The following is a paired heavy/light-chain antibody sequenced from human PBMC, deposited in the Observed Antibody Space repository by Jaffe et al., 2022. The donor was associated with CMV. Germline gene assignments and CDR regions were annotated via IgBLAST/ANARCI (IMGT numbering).Heavy chain of an antibody. V-gene: IGHV4-61*01. CDR2: IYHNGVT. J-gene: IGHJ6*02. Sequence: QVQLQESGPGLLKPSETLLLTCTVSGDSVSSRNYYWSWVRQPPGKTLEWIGYIYHNGVTFYNPSLKSRVTLLLDTSKNQFSLRLTSVTAADTAVYYCARDKLHFPSVVTPYTRPYGMDVWGQGTTVTVSS. CDR1: GDSVSSRNYY. D-gene: IGHD2-21*02. CDR3: ARDKLHFPSVVTPYTRPYGMDV.
Light chain of an antibody. J-gene: IGKJ2*01. V-gene: IGKV1-5*01. CDR3: QQYKNYT. CDR2: EAS. Sequence: DIQMTQSPSTLSASVGDRVTITCRTSQSISDRLAWYQQRPGKAPKLLIFEASTLGGAVPSRFSGSGSETEFTLTISSLQPDDFATYYCQQYKNYTFGQGTRVEI. CDR1: QSISDR.